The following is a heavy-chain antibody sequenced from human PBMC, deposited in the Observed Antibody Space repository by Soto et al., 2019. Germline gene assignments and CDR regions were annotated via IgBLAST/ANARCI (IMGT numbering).Heavy chain of an antibody. J-gene: IGHJ6*03. Sequence: ASVKVSCKASGYTFTSYDVNWVLQAPGQGLEWMGWMNPISGNTAYAQKFQGRVTMTRNTSISTAYMELSSLRSEDTAVYYCARRNSYYYYMDVWGKGTTVTVSS. CDR1: GYTFTSYD. CDR2: MNPISGNT. CDR3: ARRNSYYYYMDV. V-gene: IGHV1-8*01.